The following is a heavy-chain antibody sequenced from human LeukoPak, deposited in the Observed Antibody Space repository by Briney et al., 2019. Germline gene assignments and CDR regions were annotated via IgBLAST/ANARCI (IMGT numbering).Heavy chain of an antibody. Sequence: SETLSLTCAVSGSSISSSNWWTWVRQSPGKGLEWIGQAHHSGNTNYNPSLKSRVTISTDKSRNEFSLKLSSVTAADTAVYYCASASKDTAMVIDYYYYGMDVWGQGTTVTVSS. CDR1: GSSISSSNW. D-gene: IGHD5-18*01. V-gene: IGHV4-4*02. J-gene: IGHJ6*02. CDR2: AHHSGNT. CDR3: ASASKDTAMVIDYYYYGMDV.